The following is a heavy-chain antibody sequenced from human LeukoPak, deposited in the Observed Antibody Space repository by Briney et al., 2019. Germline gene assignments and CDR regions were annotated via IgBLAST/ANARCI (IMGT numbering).Heavy chain of an antibody. V-gene: IGHV3-23*01. D-gene: IGHD3-9*01. CDR1: GFTFSSYA. J-gene: IGHJ4*02. CDR2: ISGSGGST. CDR3: ARGLKYYDILTD. Sequence: GGSLRLSCAASGFTFSSYAMSWVRQAPGKGLEWVSAISGSGGSTCYAGSVKGRFTISRDNSKNTLYLQMDSLRAEDTAVYYCARGLKYYDILTDWGQGTLVTVSS.